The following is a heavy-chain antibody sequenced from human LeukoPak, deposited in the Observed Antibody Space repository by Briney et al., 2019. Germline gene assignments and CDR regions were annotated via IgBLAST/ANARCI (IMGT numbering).Heavy chain of an antibody. J-gene: IGHJ4*02. CDR1: GGSFSGYY. V-gene: IGHV4-59*01. CDR2: IYYSGST. CDR3: ARGHSYGYY. D-gene: IGHD5-18*01. Sequence: PSETLSLTCAVYGGSFSGYYWSWIRQPPGKGLEWIGYIYYSGSTNYNPSLKSRVTISVDTSKNQFSLKLSSVTAADTAVYYCARGHSYGYYWGQGTLVTVSS.